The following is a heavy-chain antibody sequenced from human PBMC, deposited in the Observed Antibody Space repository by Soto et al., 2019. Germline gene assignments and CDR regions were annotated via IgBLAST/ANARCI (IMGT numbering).Heavy chain of an antibody. CDR1: GGTFSSDS. Sequence: QVQLVQSGAEVKKPGSSVKVSCKASGGTFSSDSFSWVRQAPGQGLEWMGGIIPMFDTPIYAQKFQDRVTITEDEYTSTAYKQLSSLRYGDTAVYYCERSGGLGWDFNYWGQGSLVTVSS. CDR2: IIPMFDTP. D-gene: IGHD2-15*01. V-gene: IGHV1-69*12. CDR3: ERSGGLGWDFNY. J-gene: IGHJ4*02.